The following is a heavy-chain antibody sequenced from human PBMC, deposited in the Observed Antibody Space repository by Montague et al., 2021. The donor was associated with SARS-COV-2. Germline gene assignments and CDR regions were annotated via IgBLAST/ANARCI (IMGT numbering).Heavy chain of an antibody. D-gene: IGHD4-17*01. CDR2: IYHGGNT. J-gene: IGHJ4*02. Sequence: TLSLTCTVSGGSISSGYFYWSWIRQHAGKGLEWIGLIYHGGNTNYNPSLKSRVTISVDTSKNQFSLKLSSVTAADTAVYYCASVYTVTYYFDYWGRGTLVTVSS. V-gene: IGHV4-61*02. CDR3: ASVYTVTYYFDY. CDR1: GGSISSGYFY.